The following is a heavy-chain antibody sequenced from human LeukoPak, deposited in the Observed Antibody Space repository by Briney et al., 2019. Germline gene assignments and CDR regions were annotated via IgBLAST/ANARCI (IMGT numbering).Heavy chain of an antibody. J-gene: IGHJ4*02. CDR3: ARFGYSYTYIDY. D-gene: IGHD5-18*01. Sequence: GESLKISCKVSGYKFTTYWIGWVRQMRGKGLEWMGFIYPGDSDTTYSPSFQGQVTISADKSISTAYLQWSNLKASDTAIYYCARFGYSYTYIDYWGQGTLVTVSS. V-gene: IGHV5-51*01. CDR1: GYKFTTYW. CDR2: IYPGDSDT.